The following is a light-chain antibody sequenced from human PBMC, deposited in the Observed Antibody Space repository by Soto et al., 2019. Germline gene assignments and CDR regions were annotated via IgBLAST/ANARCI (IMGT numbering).Light chain of an antibody. CDR1: QDIRND. J-gene: IGKJ1*01. CDR3: QQSYSTPWT. CDR2: AAS. V-gene: IGKV1-6*01. Sequence: IQMTQSPPSLSASVGDRVTITCRASQDIRNDLGWYQQKPGKAPKYLIHAASTLRSGVPSRFGGSGSGTDFTLTISSLQPEDFATYYCQQSYSTPWTFGQGTKVDIK.